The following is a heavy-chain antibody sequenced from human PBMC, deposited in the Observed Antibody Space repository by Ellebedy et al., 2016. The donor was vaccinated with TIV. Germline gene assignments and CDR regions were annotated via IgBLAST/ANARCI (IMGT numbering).Heavy chain of an antibody. Sequence: GGSLKISCAASGFTFSSYSMNWVRQAPGKGLEWVSSISSGSDYIYHADSLKGRFTISRDNAKNSLYLQMNSLRAEDTAVYYCARSVLITGPTPIEYWGQGTLVTVSS. CDR2: ISSGSDYI. CDR1: GFTFSSYS. J-gene: IGHJ4*02. CDR3: ARSVLITGPTPIEY. V-gene: IGHV3-21*01. D-gene: IGHD1-20*01.